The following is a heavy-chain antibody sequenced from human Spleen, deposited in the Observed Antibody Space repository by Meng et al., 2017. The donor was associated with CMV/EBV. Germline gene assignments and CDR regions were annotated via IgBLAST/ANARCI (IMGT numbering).Heavy chain of an antibody. CDR3: ARLNAYYDSWSVSDY. D-gene: IGHD3-3*01. Sequence: GGSVSSGSYYWSWIRQHPGKGLEWIGHIFYSETTYYNPSLKSRVFISVDTSKNQFSLKLSSVTAADTAVYYCARLNAYYDSWSVSDYWGQGTLVTVSS. J-gene: IGHJ4*02. CDR2: IFYSETT. V-gene: IGHV4-31*02. CDR1: GGSVSSGSYY.